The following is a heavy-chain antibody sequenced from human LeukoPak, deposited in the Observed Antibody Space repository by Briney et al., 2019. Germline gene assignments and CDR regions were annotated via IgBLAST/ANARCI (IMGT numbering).Heavy chain of an antibody. CDR3: AKDVLLWFGELSVADWFDP. CDR1: GLTFSSYA. D-gene: IGHD3-10*01. V-gene: IGHV3-23*01. CDR2: ISGSGGST. J-gene: IGHJ5*02. Sequence: GGSLRLSCAASGLTFSSYAMSWVRQAPGKGLEWVSAISGSGGSTYYADSVKGRFTISRDNSKNTLYLQMNSLRAEDTAVYYCAKDVLLWFGELSVADWFDPWGQGTLVTVSS.